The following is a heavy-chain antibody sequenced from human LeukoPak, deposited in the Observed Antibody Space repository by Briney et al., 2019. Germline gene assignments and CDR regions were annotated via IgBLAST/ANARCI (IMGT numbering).Heavy chain of an antibody. CDR1: GFTFSNHA. Sequence: GGSLRLSCAASGFTFSNHAMSWVRQAPGKGLEWVSAISGSGGTTYYADSVKGQFTISRDNSMNTLYLQMNSLRAEDTAVFYCARGDCSSTSCSSTPKNWFDPWGQGTLVSVSS. J-gene: IGHJ5*02. CDR3: ARGDCSSTSCSSTPKNWFDP. V-gene: IGHV3-23*01. D-gene: IGHD2-2*01. CDR2: ISGSGGTT.